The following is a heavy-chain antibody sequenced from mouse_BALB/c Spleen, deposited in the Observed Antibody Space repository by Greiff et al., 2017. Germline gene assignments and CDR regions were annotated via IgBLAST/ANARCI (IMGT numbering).Heavy chain of an antibody. CDR1: GYTFTNYW. CDR2: IYPGGGYT. J-gene: IGHJ1*01. CDR3: ARTGTVVEYFDV. Sequence: VQLQQSGAELVRPGTSVKISCKASGYTFTNYWLGWVKQRPGHGLEWIGDIYPGGGYTNYNEKFKGKATLTADTSSSTAYMQLSSLTSEDSAVYFCARTGTVVEYFDVWGAGTTVTVSS. D-gene: IGHD1-1*01. V-gene: IGHV1-63*02.